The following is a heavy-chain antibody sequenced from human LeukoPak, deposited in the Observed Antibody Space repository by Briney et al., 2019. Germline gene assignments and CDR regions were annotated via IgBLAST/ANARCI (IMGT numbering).Heavy chain of an antibody. CDR1: GFTFSSYA. J-gene: IGHJ4*02. CDR2: ISGSGGST. CDR3: AKKLYSIPHYFDY. Sequence: PGGSLRLSCAASGFTFSSYAMSWVRQAPGKGLEWVSAISGSGGSTYYADSVKGRFTISRDNSKNTLYLQMSSLRAEDTAVYYCAKKLYSIPHYFDYWGQGTLVTVSS. V-gene: IGHV3-23*01. D-gene: IGHD6-13*01.